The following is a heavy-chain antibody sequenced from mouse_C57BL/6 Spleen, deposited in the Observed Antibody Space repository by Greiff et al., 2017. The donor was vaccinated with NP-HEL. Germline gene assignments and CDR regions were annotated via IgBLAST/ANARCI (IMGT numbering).Heavy chain of an antibody. V-gene: IGHV1-72*01. CDR3: ANYYGSSPFAY. J-gene: IGHJ3*01. Sequence: QVQLQQPGAELVKPGASVKLSCKASGYTFTSYWMHWVKQRPGRGLEWIGRIDPNSGGTKYNEKFKSKATLTVDKPSSTAYMPLSSLTSEDSAVYYCANYYGSSPFAYWGQGTLVTVSA. D-gene: IGHD1-1*01. CDR2: IDPNSGGT. CDR1: GYTFTSYW.